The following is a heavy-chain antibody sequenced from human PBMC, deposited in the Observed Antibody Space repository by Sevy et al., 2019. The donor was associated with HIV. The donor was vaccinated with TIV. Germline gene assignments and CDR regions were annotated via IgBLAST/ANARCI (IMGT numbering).Heavy chain of an antibody. CDR2: IKQDGSEK. Sequence: GGSLRLSCAASGFTFSSYWMSWVRQAPGKGLEWVANIKQDGSEKYYVDSVKGRFTISRDNAKNSLYLQMNSLRAEDTAVYYCARAFDWFLYYFDYWGQGTLVTVSS. CDR3: ARAFDWFLYYFDY. D-gene: IGHD3-9*01. J-gene: IGHJ4*03. V-gene: IGHV3-7*03. CDR1: GFTFSSYW.